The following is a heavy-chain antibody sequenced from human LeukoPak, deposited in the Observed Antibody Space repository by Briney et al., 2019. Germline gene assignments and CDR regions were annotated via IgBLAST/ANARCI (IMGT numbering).Heavy chain of an antibody. CDR2: IIPIFGIA. D-gene: IGHD5-12*01. J-gene: IGHJ4*02. CDR3: ARDQPSSDIVATIMYYFDY. V-gene: IGHV1-69*10. CDR1: GGTFSSYA. Sequence: VKVSCKASGGTFSSYAISWVRQAPGQGLEWMGRIIPIFGIANYAQKFQGRVTITADKSTSTAYMELSSLRSEDTAVYYCARDQPSSDIVATIMYYFDYWGQGTLVTVSS.